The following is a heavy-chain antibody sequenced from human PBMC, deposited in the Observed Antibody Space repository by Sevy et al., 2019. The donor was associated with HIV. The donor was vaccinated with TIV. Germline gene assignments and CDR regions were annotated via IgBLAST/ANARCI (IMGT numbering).Heavy chain of an antibody. CDR1: GFIFSGYS. CDR2: ISSSSDII. CDR3: ARTIAAAETFDY. V-gene: IGHV3-48*02. D-gene: IGHD6-25*01. J-gene: IGHJ4*02. Sequence: GGSLRLSCAVSGFIFSGYSMNWVRQAPGKGLEWVSYISSSSDIIYYGDPVKGRFTISRDNARNSLYLQMNSLRDEDTAVYYCARTIAAAETFDYWGQGALVTFSS.